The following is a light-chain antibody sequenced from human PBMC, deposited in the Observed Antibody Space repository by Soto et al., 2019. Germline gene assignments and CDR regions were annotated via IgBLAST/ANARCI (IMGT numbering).Light chain of an antibody. CDR3: GTWDSGLSAGV. CDR2: ENN. CDR1: DSNIGNDH. J-gene: IGLJ3*02. Sequence: QSVLTQPPSVSAAPGQKVTISCSGSDSNIGNDHVSWYQQFTGTAPKLLIYENNKRPSGIPDRFSGSKSGTSATLDITGLQTGDEADYYCGTWDSGLSAGVIGGGTKVTVL. V-gene: IGLV1-51*02.